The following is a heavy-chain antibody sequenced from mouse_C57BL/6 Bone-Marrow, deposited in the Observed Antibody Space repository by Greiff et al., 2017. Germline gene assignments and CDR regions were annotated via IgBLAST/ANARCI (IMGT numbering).Heavy chain of an antibody. CDR2: IYPGNSNT. CDR3: TRKDYYGSRRRTWFAY. J-gene: IGHJ3*01. D-gene: IGHD1-1*01. CDR1: GYTFTSYW. Sequence: EVQLQESGTVLARPGASVKMSCKTSGYTFTSYWMHWVKQRPGQGLEWIGAIYPGNSNTSYNQKFKGKAKLTAVTSASTAYMELSSLTNEDSAVYYCTRKDYYGSRRRTWFAYWGQGTLVTVSA. V-gene: IGHV1-5*01.